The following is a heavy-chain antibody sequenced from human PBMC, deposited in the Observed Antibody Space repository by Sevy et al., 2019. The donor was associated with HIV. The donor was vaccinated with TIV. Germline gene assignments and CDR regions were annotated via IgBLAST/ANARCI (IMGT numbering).Heavy chain of an antibody. V-gene: IGHV1-58*01. Sequence: ALVKVSCKASGFTFTSSAVQWVRQARGQRLEWIGWIVVGSGNTNYAQKFQERVTITRDMSTSTAYMELSSLRSEDTAVYYCAADLVTIFGVVTDYYYGMDVWGQGTTVTVSS. D-gene: IGHD3-3*01. CDR3: AADLVTIFGVVTDYYYGMDV. CDR2: IVVGSGNT. CDR1: GFTFTSSA. J-gene: IGHJ6*02.